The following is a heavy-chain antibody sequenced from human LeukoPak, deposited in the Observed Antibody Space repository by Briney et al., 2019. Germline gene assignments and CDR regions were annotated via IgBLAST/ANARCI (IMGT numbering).Heavy chain of an antibody. CDR1: GYTFTSYG. Sequence: VASVKASFKASGYTFTSYGISWVRQAPGQGLEWMGWISAYNGNTNYAQKLQGRVTMTTDTSTSTAYMELRSLRSDDTAVYYCARAYYDSSGYYYEPYYFDYWGQGTLVTVSS. CDR2: ISAYNGNT. V-gene: IGHV1-18*01. D-gene: IGHD3-22*01. J-gene: IGHJ4*02. CDR3: ARAYYDSSGYYYEPYYFDY.